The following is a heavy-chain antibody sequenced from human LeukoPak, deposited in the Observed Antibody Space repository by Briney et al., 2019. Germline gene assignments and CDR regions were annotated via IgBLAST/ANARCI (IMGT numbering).Heavy chain of an antibody. CDR2: ISAYNGNT. CDR3: ATRGDYGGLMDV. CDR1: GYTFTNYG. Sequence: RASVKVSCKASGYTFTNYGITWVRQAPGQGLEWMGWISAYNGNTNYAQKLQGRVTMTTDTSTSTAYMELRSLRSDDTAVYYCATRGDYGGLMDVWGQGTTVTVSS. J-gene: IGHJ6*02. D-gene: IGHD4-23*01. V-gene: IGHV1-18*01.